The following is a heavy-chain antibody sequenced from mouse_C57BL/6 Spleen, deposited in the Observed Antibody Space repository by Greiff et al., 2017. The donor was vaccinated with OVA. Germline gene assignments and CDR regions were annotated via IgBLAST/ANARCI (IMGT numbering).Heavy chain of an antibody. CDR1: GFNIKDDY. V-gene: IGHV14-4*01. CDR3: TQLTGTGY. D-gene: IGHD4-1*01. CDR2: IDPENGDT. J-gene: IGHJ3*01. Sequence: EVKLMESGAELVRPGASVKLSCTASGFNIKDDYMHWVKQRPEQGLEWIGWIDPENGDTEYASKFQGKATITADTSSNTAYLQLSSLTSEDTAVYYCTQLTGTGYWGQGTLVTVSA.